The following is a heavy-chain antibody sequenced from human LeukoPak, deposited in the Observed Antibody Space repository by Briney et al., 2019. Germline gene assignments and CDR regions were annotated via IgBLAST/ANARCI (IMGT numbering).Heavy chain of an antibody. CDR2: IYYSGKT. V-gene: IGHV4-39*07. D-gene: IGHD2-2*01. CDR3: ARSGPPAGRPDAFDI. J-gene: IGHJ3*02. Sequence: SETLSLTCTVSGGSISTSSYHWGWFRQPPGKALECIGTIYYSGKTYYNPSLNSRVTISIHTSKNEFSLRLSSVTAADRAVYYCARSGPPAGRPDAFDIWGQGTMATVSS. CDR1: GGSISTSSYH.